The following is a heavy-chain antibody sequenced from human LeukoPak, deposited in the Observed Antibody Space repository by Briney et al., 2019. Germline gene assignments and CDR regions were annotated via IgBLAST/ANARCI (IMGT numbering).Heavy chain of an antibody. CDR1: GYTFTSYG. Sequence: GASVKVSCKASGYTFTSYGISWVRQAPGQGLEWMGWISAYNGNTNYAQKLQGRVTMTTDTSTSTAYMEPRSLRSDDTAVYYCARDVRRTPTVTRSLGYWGQGTLVTVSS. V-gene: IGHV1-18*01. CDR3: ARDVRRTPTVTRSLGY. D-gene: IGHD4-17*01. J-gene: IGHJ4*02. CDR2: ISAYNGNT.